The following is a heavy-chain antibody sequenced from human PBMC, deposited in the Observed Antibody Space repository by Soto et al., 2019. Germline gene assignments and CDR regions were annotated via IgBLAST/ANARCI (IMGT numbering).Heavy chain of an antibody. CDR1: GFTFSSYA. J-gene: IGHJ3*02. CDR2: ISYDGSNK. Sequence: QVQLVESGGGVVQPGRSLRLSCAASGFTFSSYAMHWVRQAPGKGLEWVAVISYDGSNKYYADSVKGRFTISRDNSKNTLYLRMNSLRAEDTAVYYCARDLRVDTAMVMVGAFDIWGQGTMVTVSS. V-gene: IGHV3-30-3*01. D-gene: IGHD5-18*01. CDR3: ARDLRVDTAMVMVGAFDI.